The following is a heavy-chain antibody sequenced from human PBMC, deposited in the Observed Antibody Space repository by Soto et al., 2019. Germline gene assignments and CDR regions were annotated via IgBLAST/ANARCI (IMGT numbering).Heavy chain of an antibody. CDR1: GGSISSSSYY. CDR2: IYYSGST. D-gene: IGHD2-8*01. Sequence: SETLSLTCTVSGGSISSSSYYWGWIRQPPGKGLEWIGSIYYSGSTYYNPSLKSRVTISVDTSKNQFSLKLSSVTAADTAVYYCARLSAMVYAIHLFDYWGQGTLVTVSS. CDR3: ARLSAMVYAIHLFDY. V-gene: IGHV4-39*01. J-gene: IGHJ4*02.